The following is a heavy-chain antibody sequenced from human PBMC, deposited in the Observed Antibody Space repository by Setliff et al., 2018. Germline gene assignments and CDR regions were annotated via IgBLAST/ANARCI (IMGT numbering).Heavy chain of an antibody. Sequence: SETLSLTCTVSGDSISSYYWSWIRQPPGKGLEWIGYIYYSGSTNYNPSLKSRVTMSVATFENHFSLKLNSLTAADTAVYYCARDYGPNDYWGQGSLVTVSS. CDR2: IYYSGST. J-gene: IGHJ4*02. V-gene: IGHV4-59*01. CDR3: ARDYGPNDY. D-gene: IGHD3-16*01. CDR1: GDSISSYY.